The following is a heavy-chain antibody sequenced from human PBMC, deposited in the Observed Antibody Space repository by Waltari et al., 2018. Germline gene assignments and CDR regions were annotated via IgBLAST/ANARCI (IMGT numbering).Heavy chain of an antibody. D-gene: IGHD3-22*01. V-gene: IGHV3-30-3*01. J-gene: IGHJ4*02. CDR3: ARVDYYDSTGY. CDR1: GFTFRSYA. CDR2: ISYDGSNK. Sequence: QVQLVESGGGVVQPGRSLRLSCAASGFTFRSYAMHWVRQAPGKGLEWVAVISYDGSNKYYADSVKGRFTISRDNSKNTLYLQMNSLRAEDTAVYYCARVDYYDSTGYWGQGTLVTVSS.